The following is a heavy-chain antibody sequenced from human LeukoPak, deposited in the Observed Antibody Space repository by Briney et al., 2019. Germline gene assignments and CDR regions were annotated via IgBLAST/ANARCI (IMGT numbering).Heavy chain of an antibody. CDR2: IIPILGIA. J-gene: IGHJ4*02. CDR3: ARDHAYCGGDCHELDY. D-gene: IGHD2-21*02. CDR1: GGTFSSYA. V-gene: IGHV1-69*04. Sequence: VASVKVSCKASGGTFSSYAISWVRQAPGQGLEWMGRIIPILGIANYAQKFQGRVTITADKSTSTAYMELSSLRSEDTAVYYCARDHAYCGGDCHELDYWGQGTLVTVSS.